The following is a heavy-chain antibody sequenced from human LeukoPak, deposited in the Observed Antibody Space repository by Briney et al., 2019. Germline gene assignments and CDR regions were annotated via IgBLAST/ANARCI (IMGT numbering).Heavy chain of an antibody. CDR1: GGTFSSYA. Sequence: SVKVSCKASGGTFSSYAISWVRQAPGQGLEWMGGIIPIFGAANYAQKFQGRVTITADESTSTAYMELSSLRSEDTAVYYCASPDEYSSSWYDAFDIWGQGTMVTVSS. CDR3: ASPDEYSSSWYDAFDI. J-gene: IGHJ3*02. CDR2: IIPIFGAA. D-gene: IGHD6-13*01. V-gene: IGHV1-69*01.